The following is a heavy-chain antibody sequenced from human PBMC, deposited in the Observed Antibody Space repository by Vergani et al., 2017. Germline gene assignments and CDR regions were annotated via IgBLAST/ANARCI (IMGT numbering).Heavy chain of an antibody. J-gene: IGHJ3*02. CDR2: IYPGDSDT. V-gene: IGHV5-51*03. CDR1: GYSFTSYW. CDR3: ARRRMTTVTTDAFDI. D-gene: IGHD4-17*01. Sequence: EVPLVQSGAEVKKPGESLKISCKGSGYSFTSYWIGWVRQMPGKGLEWMGIIYPGDSDTRYSPSFQGQVTISADKSISTAYLQWSSLKASDTAMYYCARRRMTTVTTDAFDIWGQGTMVTVSS.